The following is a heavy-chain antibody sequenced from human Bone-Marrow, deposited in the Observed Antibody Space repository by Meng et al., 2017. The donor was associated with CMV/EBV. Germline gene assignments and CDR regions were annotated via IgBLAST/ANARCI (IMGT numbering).Heavy chain of an antibody. CDR1: GYTFTGYY. V-gene: IGHV1-69*05. CDR3: ARASGVNIVVVPAAAMGPYYYYGMDV. D-gene: IGHD2-2*01. Sequence: SVKVSCKASGYTFTGYYMHWVRQAPGQGLEWMGGIIPIFGTANYAQKFQGRVTITTDESTSTAYMELSSLRSEDTAVYYCARASGVNIVVVPAAAMGPYYYYGMDVWGQGTTVTVSS. CDR2: IIPIFGTA. J-gene: IGHJ6*02.